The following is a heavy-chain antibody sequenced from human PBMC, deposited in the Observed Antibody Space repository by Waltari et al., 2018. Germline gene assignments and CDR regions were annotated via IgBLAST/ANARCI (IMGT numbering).Heavy chain of an antibody. J-gene: IGHJ3*02. D-gene: IGHD6-13*01. CDR3: ARAGEGAAAYTFDI. CDR2: MGTDGSGT. V-gene: IGHV3-74*01. Sequence: EVQLVESGGGLVQPGGSLRLSCAACGFTFSSNWLHWVTHGPGKGLVGGSSMGTDGSGTGYAASVKGRFSISRDNAKNTLYLQMNSLRAEDTAVYYCARAGEGAAAYTFDIWGQGTMVTVSS. CDR1: GFTFSSNW.